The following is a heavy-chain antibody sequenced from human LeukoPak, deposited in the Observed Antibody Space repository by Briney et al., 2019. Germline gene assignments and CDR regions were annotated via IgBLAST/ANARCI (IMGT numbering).Heavy chain of an antibody. CDR3: ARDRGIVGAKPIFDN. D-gene: IGHD1-26*01. J-gene: IGHJ4*02. Sequence: ASVKVSCKPSGYTFTSYNINWVRQAPGHGLEWMGWISAYSGNTNYAQKLQGRVTMTTDTSTNTAYMDLRGLISDDTAVYYCARDRGIVGAKPIFDNWGQGTLVTVSS. CDR1: GYTFTSYN. V-gene: IGHV1-18*01. CDR2: ISAYSGNT.